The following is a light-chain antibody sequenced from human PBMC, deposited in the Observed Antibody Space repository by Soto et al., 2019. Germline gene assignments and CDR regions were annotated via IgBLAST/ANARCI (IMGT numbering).Light chain of an antibody. V-gene: IGKV3-20*01. J-gene: IGKJ4*01. CDR1: QSISIN. CDR2: GAS. CDR3: QQYHTSPLT. Sequence: EILMTQSPDSLSVSPGERATLSCRASQSISINLAWYQQKPGQAPRLLIYGASSRATGIPDRFSGSGSATDFTLTISRLEPEDFAVYYCQQYHTSPLTFGGGTKVDI.